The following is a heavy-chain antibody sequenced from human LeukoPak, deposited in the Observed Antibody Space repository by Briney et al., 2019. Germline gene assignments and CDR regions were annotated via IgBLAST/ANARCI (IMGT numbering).Heavy chain of an antibody. V-gene: IGHV3-21*01. CDR3: ARGAEVITFGGVIVPFDY. J-gene: IGHJ4*02. CDR2: ISSTSSCI. Sequence: GGSLRLSCAASGFTFSSYSMNWVRQAPGKGLEWVSSISSTSSCIYYADSVKGRFTISRDNAKNSLYLQMNSLRAEDTAVYYCARGAEVITFGGVIVPFDYWGQGTLVTVSS. D-gene: IGHD3-16*02. CDR1: GFTFSSYS.